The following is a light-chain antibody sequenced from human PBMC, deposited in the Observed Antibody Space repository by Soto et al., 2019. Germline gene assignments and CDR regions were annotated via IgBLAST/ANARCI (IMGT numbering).Light chain of an antibody. CDR2: GAS. Sequence: DIQMTQSPSSLSASVGDRVTLTCRASQNISTYLNWYQQKPGKAPKVLIYGASSLPSGVPSTFSGSGSGTDFTLTISSLQPEDFATYYCQQGYSIPGTFGGGTKVEIK. J-gene: IGKJ4*01. CDR3: QQGYSIPGT. CDR1: QNISTY. V-gene: IGKV1-39*01.